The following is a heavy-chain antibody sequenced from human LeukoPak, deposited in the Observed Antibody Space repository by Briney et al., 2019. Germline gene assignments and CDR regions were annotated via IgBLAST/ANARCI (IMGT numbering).Heavy chain of an antibody. V-gene: IGHV3-33*06. J-gene: IGHJ4*02. CDR2: IWSDGTNQ. CDR3: AKDAQRGFDYSNSLEH. D-gene: IGHD4-11*01. Sequence: GRSLRLSREASGFTFSHYGMHWVPPAPGQGLEWVAVIWSDGTNQYYADSVKGRFTISRDNFNNLVSLQMDRLRAEDTAVYYCAKDAQRGFDYSNSLEHWGQGSLVIVSS. CDR1: GFTFSHYG.